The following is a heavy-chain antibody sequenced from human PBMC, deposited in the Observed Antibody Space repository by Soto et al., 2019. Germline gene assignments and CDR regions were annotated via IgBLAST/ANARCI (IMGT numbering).Heavy chain of an antibody. CDR1: GFTFDDYA. J-gene: IGHJ1*01. CDR3: VKDESINWYSGHFRH. V-gene: IGHV3-9*01. D-gene: IGHD6-13*01. CDR2: INWNSGSI. Sequence: GGSLRLSCAASGFTFDDYAMHWVRQVPGKGLEWVSGINWNSGSIGYADSVKGRFAISRDNAKNSLHLQMNSLRAEDTAFYYCVKDESINWYSGHFRHWGQGTLVTAPQ.